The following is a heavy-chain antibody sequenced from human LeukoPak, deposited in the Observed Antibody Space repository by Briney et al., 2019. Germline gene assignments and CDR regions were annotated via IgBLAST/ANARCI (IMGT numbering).Heavy chain of an antibody. CDR2: ISYSGST. CDR1: GGSISSYY. D-gene: IGHD4-17*01. V-gene: IGHV4-59*01. CDR3: ARDYGGKFDY. Sequence: SETLSLTRTVSGGSISSYYWSWIRQPPGKGLEWIGYISYSGSTKYNPSLKSRVTISVDTSKNQFSLKLSSVTAADTAVYYCARDYGGKFDYWGQGTLVTVSS. J-gene: IGHJ4*02.